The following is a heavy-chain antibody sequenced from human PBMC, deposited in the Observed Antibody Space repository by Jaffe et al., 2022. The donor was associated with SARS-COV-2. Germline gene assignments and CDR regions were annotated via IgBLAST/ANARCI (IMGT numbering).Heavy chain of an antibody. Sequence: QITLKESGPTLVKPTQTLTLTCTFSGFSLSTSGVGVGWIRQPPGKALEWLALIYWNDDKRYSPSLKSRLTITKDTSKNQVVLTMTNMDPVDTATYYCAHRRVELRVLGHNWFDPWGQGTLVTVSS. CDR1: GFSLSTSGVG. CDR2: IYWNDDK. D-gene: IGHD2-8*01. CDR3: AHRRVELRVLGHNWFDP. V-gene: IGHV2-5*01. J-gene: IGHJ5*02.